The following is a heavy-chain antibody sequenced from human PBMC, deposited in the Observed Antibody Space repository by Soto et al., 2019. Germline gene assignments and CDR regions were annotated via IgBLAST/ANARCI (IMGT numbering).Heavy chain of an antibody. Sequence: SETLSLTCTVSGGSVSSGDYFWSWIRQPPGKGLEWIGYIYDSGSSYYNPSLKSRVTMSVDTSKNQFSLKLRSVTAADTAMYYCAREKGYISGPKNFDSWGQGTL. D-gene: IGHD5-12*01. CDR2: IYDSGSS. CDR1: GGSVSSGDYF. CDR3: AREKGYISGPKNFDS. J-gene: IGHJ4*02. V-gene: IGHV4-30-4*01.